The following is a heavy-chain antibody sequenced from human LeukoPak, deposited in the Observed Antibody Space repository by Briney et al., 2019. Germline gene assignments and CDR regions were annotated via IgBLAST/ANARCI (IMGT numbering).Heavy chain of an antibody. D-gene: IGHD3-3*01. V-gene: IGHV1-2*02. CDR2: INPNSGGT. CDR3: ARPYYDFWSGYGWYFDP. J-gene: IGHJ2*01. CDR1: GYTFTGYY. Sequence: ASVKVSCKASGYTFTGYYMHWVRQAPGQGLEWMGWINPNSGGTNYAQKFQGRVTMTRDTSISTAYMELSRLGSDDTAVYYCARPYYDFWSGYGWYFDPWGRGTLVTVSS.